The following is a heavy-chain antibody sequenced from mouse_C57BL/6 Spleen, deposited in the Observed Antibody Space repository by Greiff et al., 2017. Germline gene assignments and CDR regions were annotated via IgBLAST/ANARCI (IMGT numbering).Heavy chain of an antibody. CDR1: GYTFTSYW. J-gene: IGHJ4*01. CDR3: ARYGSSSHYAMDY. D-gene: IGHD1-1*01. CDR2: IDPSDSET. V-gene: IGHV1-52*01. Sequence: VQLQQSGAELVRPGSSVKLSCKASGYTFTSYWMHWVKQRPIQGLEWIGNIDPSDSETHYNQKFKDKATLTVDKSSSTAYMQLSSLTSEDSAVYYCARYGSSSHYAMDYWGQGTSVTVSS.